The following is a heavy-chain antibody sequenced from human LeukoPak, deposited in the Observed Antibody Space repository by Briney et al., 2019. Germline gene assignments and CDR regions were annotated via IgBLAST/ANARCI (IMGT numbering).Heavy chain of an antibody. CDR1: GFTFSNYA. CDR3: ARNGLAANGYFDY. CDR2: ISYDGSNK. Sequence: PGRFLRLSCAASGFTFSNYAMHWVRQAPGKGLEWVAVISYDGSNKYYTDSVKGRFTISRDNAKNSLYLQMNSLRAEDTAVYYCARNGLAANGYFDYWGQGTLVTVSS. J-gene: IGHJ4*02. D-gene: IGHD2-8*01. V-gene: IGHV3-30*04.